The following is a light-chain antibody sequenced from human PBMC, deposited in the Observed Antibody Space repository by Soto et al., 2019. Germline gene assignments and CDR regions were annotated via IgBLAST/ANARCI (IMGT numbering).Light chain of an antibody. V-gene: IGKV1-12*01. J-gene: IGKJ2*01. CDR3: QQANSFPYT. CDR1: QDISSW. Sequence: DIQMTQSPSSVSASVGDRVTITCRASQDISSWLAWYQQKPGKAPNLLIYGASSLQSGVPSRFTGVGSGTEFTLTISSLQPEDFATYYCQQANSFPYTFGQGTKLEIK. CDR2: GAS.